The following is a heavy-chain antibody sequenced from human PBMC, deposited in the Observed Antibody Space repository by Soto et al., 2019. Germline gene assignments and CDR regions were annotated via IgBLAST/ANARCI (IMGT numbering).Heavy chain of an antibody. J-gene: IGHJ3*02. CDR3: AKALLWFGDYQDAFDI. CDR1: GFTFSSYS. Sequence: GGSLRLSCAASGFTFSSYSMHWVRQAPGKGLEWVAAVSFDGSDKYYADSVKGRFTISKDNSKNTLYLEMNSLRTEDTAMYNCAKALLWFGDYQDAFDIWGQGTMVTVSS. D-gene: IGHD3-10*01. V-gene: IGHV3-30*18. CDR2: VSFDGSDK.